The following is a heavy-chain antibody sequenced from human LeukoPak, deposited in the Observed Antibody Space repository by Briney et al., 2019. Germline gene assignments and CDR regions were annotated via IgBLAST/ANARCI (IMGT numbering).Heavy chain of an antibody. CDR2: IYYSGTT. D-gene: IGHD1-26*01. CDR1: GGSISSSSYY. V-gene: IGHV4-39*01. Sequence: PSETLSLTCSVSGGSISSSSYYWGWIRQPPEKGLGWIGIIYYSGTTKYNSSLKSRITISVDTSKNQFSLKMNSVTAADTAVYYCVRLPSGSYGEFDYWGQGTLVTVSS. J-gene: IGHJ4*02. CDR3: VRLPSGSYGEFDY.